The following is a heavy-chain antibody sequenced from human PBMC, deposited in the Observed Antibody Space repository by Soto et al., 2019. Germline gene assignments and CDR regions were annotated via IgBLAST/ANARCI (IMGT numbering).Heavy chain of an antibody. CDR2: ISAYNGNT. Sequence: QVQLVQSGAEVKKPGASVKVSCKASGYTFTSYGISWVRQAPGQGLEGMGWISAYNGNTNYAQKLQGRVTMTTDTTTSTAYMELRSLRSDDTAVYYCAREGKRYSSSWYELRGFFAYWGQGTLVTVSS. CDR3: AREGKRYSSSWYELRGFFAY. V-gene: IGHV1-18*04. D-gene: IGHD6-13*01. J-gene: IGHJ4*02. CDR1: GYTFTSYG.